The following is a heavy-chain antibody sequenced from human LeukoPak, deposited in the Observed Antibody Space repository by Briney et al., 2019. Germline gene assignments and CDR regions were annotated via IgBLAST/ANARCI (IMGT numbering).Heavy chain of an antibody. J-gene: IGHJ5*02. CDR3: ARDRLMTDNWFDP. Sequence: PGGSLRLSCAASGFTFSSYWMSWVRQAPGKGLEWVANIKQDGSEKYYVDSVRGRFTISRDNAKNSLYLQMNSLRAEDTAVYYCARDRLMTDNWFDPWGQGTLVTVPS. D-gene: IGHD2-21*02. CDR2: IKQDGSEK. V-gene: IGHV3-7*01. CDR1: GFTFSSYW.